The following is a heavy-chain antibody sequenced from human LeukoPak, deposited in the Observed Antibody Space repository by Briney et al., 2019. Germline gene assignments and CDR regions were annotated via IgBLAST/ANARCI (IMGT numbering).Heavy chain of an antibody. CDR1: GYTFTNYY. J-gene: IGHJ3*02. D-gene: IGHD5-24*01. V-gene: IGHV1-46*01. Sequence: ASVKVSCKASGYTFTNYYIHWVRQAPGQGLEWMGLINPGGGNTNYAQNFQGRVTMTRDTSASTVYMQLSSLRSEDTAMYYCARIRDGYNDAYDIWGQGTVVTAPS. CDR2: INPGGGNT. CDR3: ARIRDGYNDAYDI.